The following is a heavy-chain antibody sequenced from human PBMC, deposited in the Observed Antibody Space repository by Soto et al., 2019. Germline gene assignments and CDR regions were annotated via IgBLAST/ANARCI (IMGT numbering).Heavy chain of an antibody. Sequence: QVQLVQSGAEVKKPGSSVKVSCKASGGTFSSYAISWVRQAPGQGLEWMGGIIPIFGTANYAQKFQGRVTXXAXEXXSTAYMELSSLRSEDTAVYYCARPIVGATRGWFDPWGQGTLVTVSS. J-gene: IGHJ5*02. D-gene: IGHD1-26*01. CDR1: GGTFSSYA. CDR2: IIPIFGTA. V-gene: IGHV1-69*12. CDR3: ARPIVGATRGWFDP.